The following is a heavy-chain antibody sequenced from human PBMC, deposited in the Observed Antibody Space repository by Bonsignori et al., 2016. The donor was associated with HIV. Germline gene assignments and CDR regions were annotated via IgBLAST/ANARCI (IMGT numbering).Heavy chain of an antibody. J-gene: IGHJ2*01. CDR2: IYPDDSDT. CDR3: ARNLIGNDYEGDEWYFDL. D-gene: IGHD4-17*01. Sequence: VRQMPGKGLEWMGIIYPDDSDTRYSPSFQGQVTISADKSISTAYLQWSGLKASDTAMYYCARNLIGNDYEGDEWYFDLWGRGTLVTVSS. V-gene: IGHV5-51*01.